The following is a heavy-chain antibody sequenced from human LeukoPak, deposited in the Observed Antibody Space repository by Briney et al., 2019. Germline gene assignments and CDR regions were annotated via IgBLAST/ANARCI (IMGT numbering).Heavy chain of an antibody. V-gene: IGHV1-69*05. CDR3: ARDLSSSGGFDY. CDR2: IIPIFGTA. D-gene: IGHD6-6*01. Sequence: GASVKVSCKASGGTFSSYAISWVRQAPGQGLEWMGGIIPIFGTANYAQKFQGRVTITTDESTSTAYMELSSLRSEDTAVYYCARDLSSSGGFDYWGRGTLVTVSS. J-gene: IGHJ4*02. CDR1: GGTFSSYA.